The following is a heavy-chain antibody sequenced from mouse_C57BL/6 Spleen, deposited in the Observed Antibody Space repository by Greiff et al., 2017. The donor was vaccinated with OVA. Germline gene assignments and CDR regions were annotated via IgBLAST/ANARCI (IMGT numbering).Heavy chain of an antibody. CDR2: IWPGGGT. CDR3: ASYDGYFDY. D-gene: IGHD2-3*01. CDR1: GFSLTSYA. V-gene: IGHV2-9-1*01. J-gene: IGHJ2*01. Sequence: QVQLQQSGPGLVAPSPSLSITCTASGFSLTSYAISWVRQPPGQGLEWLGVIWPGGGTNYYSAHKTRLSISKDNSKSQVFIKMNSLQTDDAARYYCASYDGYFDYWGQGTTLTVSS.